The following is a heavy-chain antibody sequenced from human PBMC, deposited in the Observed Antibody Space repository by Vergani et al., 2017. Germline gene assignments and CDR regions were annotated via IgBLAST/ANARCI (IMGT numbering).Heavy chain of an antibody. V-gene: IGHV3-33*08. D-gene: IGHD2-2*01. J-gene: IGHJ4*02. CDR2: IHYDGSHE. CDR1: GFTFSSYG. Sequence: QVQLVESGGGVVQPGRSLRLSCAASGFTFSSYGMHWVRQAPGKGLEWVAVIHYDGSHEYYIDSVKGRFTISRDNSKNTLILQMNGLRAADTAVYYCARDRGCSTSGCYFSGAFDYWGLGTLVSVSS. CDR3: ARDRGCSTSGCYFSGAFDY.